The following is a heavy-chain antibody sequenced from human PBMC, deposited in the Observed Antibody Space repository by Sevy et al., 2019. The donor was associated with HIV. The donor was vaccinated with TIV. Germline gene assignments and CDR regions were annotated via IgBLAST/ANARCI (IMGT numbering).Heavy chain of an antibody. D-gene: IGHD4-17*01. CDR2: IYYSGST. CDR3: ARTMTTADYFDY. V-gene: IGHV4-59*01. CDR1: GGSISSNY. Sequence: SETLSLTCTVSGGSISSNYWSWIRQPPGKGLEWIGLIYYSGSTNYNPSLKSRVTVSIDTSKKQFYLKLNSVTAADTAVYYCARTMTTADYFDYWGQGTLVIVSS. J-gene: IGHJ4*02.